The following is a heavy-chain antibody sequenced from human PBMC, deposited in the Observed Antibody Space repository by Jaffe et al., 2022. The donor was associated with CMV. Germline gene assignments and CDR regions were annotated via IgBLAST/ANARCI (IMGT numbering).Heavy chain of an antibody. J-gene: IGHJ5*02. V-gene: IGHV4-34*01. Sequence: QVQLQQWGAGLLKPSETLSLTCAVYGGSFSGYYWSWIRQPPGKGLEWIGEINHSGSTNYNPSLKSRVTISVDTSKNQFSLKLSSVTAADTAVYYCARWAWGQLWSTNYNWFDPWGQGTLVTVSS. D-gene: IGHD5-18*01. CDR1: GGSFSGYY. CDR2: INHSGST. CDR3: ARWAWGQLWSTNYNWFDP.